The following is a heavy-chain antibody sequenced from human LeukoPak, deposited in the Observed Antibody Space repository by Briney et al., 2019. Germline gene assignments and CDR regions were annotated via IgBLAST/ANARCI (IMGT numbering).Heavy chain of an antibody. V-gene: IGHV4-34*01. CDR1: GGSFSGYY. D-gene: IGHD3-22*01. J-gene: IGHJ4*02. Sequence: SETLTLTCAVYGGSFSGYYRSWIRQPPGKGLEWIGEINHSGSTNYNPSPKSRVTILAGTTKNQFSLKLSSVTAADTAVYCCGGEASYDSSGPSYFDYWGQGTLVTVSS. CDR3: GGEASYDSSGPSYFDY. CDR2: INHSGST.